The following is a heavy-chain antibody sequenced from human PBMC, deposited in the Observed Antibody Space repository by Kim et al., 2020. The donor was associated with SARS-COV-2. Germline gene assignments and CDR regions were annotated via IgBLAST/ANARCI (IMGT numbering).Heavy chain of an antibody. Sequence: SAQKFQGRVTMTRNTSISTAYMELSSLRSEDTAVYYCARGLWFPPYYFDYWGQGTLVTVSS. J-gene: IGHJ4*02. V-gene: IGHV1-8*01. CDR3: ARGLWFPPYYFDY. D-gene: IGHD5-18*01.